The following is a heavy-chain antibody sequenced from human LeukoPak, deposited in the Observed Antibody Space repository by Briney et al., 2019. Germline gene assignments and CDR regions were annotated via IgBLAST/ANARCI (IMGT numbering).Heavy chain of an antibody. CDR3: ARLRLDLPPDIVVVPAAMDDY. CDR2: INPNSGGT. Sequence: ASVKVSCKASGYTFTGYYMHWVRQAPGQGLEWMGRINPNSGGTNYAQKFQGRVTMTRDTSISTAYMELSSLRSEDTAVYYCARLRLDLPPDIVVVPAAMDDYWGQGTLVTVSS. J-gene: IGHJ4*02. CDR1: GYTFTGYY. D-gene: IGHD2-2*01. V-gene: IGHV1-2*06.